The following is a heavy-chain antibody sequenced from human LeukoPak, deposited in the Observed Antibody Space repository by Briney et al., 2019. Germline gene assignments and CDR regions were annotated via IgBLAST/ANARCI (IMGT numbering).Heavy chain of an antibody. Sequence: GASVKVSCKASGYTFTSYDINWVQQATGQGLEWMGWMNPNSGNRGYAQKFQGRVTMTRNTSISTAYMELSSLRSEDTAVYYCARGRSQGLAATFWGQGTLVTVSS. J-gene: IGHJ4*02. V-gene: IGHV1-8*02. CDR1: GYTFTSYD. CDR2: MNPNSGNR. CDR3: ARGRSQGLAATF. D-gene: IGHD6-13*01.